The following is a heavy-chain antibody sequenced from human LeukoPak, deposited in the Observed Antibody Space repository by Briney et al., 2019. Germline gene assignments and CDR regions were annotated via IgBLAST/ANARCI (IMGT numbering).Heavy chain of an antibody. V-gene: IGHV5-51*01. Sequence: GGSLKISCKGSGYSFTNYWIGWVRQMPGKALEWMGIIYSGDSDTRYSPSFQGHVTISADKSISTAYLHWSSLEASDTAMYYCASSSSSWYLFDYWGQGTLVTVSS. D-gene: IGHD6-13*01. CDR3: ASSSSSWYLFDY. CDR2: IYSGDSDT. CDR1: GYSFTNYW. J-gene: IGHJ4*02.